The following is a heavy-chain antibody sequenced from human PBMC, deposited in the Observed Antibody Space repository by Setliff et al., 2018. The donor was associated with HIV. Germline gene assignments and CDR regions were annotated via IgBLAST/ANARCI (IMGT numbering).Heavy chain of an antibody. V-gene: IGHV1-46*01. Sequence: ASVKVSCKASEYTFTSYYMHWVRQAPGQGLEWMGIINPSGGSTSYAQKFQGRVTMTRDTSTSTVDMELSSLRSEDTAVYYCARGKVVRGVIPSYYFDYCGQGTMFTVSS. J-gene: IGHJ4*02. CDR2: INPSGGST. CDR1: EYTFTSYY. D-gene: IGHD3-10*01. CDR3: ARGKVVRGVIPSYYFDY.